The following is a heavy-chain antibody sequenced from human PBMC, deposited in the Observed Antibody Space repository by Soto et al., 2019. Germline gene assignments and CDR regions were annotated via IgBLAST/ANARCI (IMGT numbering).Heavy chain of an antibody. V-gene: IGHV3-74*01. CDR2: INSDGSTT. D-gene: IGHD3-3*01. CDR1: GFTFTSYW. J-gene: IGHJ6*02. CDR3: ARGVRNYYGMDV. Sequence: EVQLVESGGGLVQPGGSLRLSCAASGFTFTSYWMHWVRQVPGKGLVWVSRINSDGSTTNYADSVKGRFTISRDNAKNTQYLQMNSLRAEDTAVYYRARGVRNYYGMDVWGQGTTVTVSS.